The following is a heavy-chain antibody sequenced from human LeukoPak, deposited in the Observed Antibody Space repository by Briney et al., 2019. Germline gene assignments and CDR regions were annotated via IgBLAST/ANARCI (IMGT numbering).Heavy chain of an antibody. D-gene: IGHD3-22*01. CDR1: GYTFTGYY. CDR2: INPNSGGT. Sequence: ASVKVSCKASGYTFTGYYVHWVRQAPGQGLEWMGWINPNSGGTNYAQKFQGRVTMTRDTSISTAYMELSRLRSDDTAVYYCARDPSAYYAPTEGLDWGQGTLVTVSS. J-gene: IGHJ4*02. CDR3: ARDPSAYYAPTEGLD. V-gene: IGHV1-2*02.